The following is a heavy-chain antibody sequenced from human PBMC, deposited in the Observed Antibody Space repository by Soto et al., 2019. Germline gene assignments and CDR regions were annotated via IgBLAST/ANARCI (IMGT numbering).Heavy chain of an antibody. CDR2: IKSKTDGGTT. CDR1: GFTFSNAW. Sequence: GGSLRLSCAASGFTFSNAWMNWVRQAPGKGLEWVGRIKSKTDGGTTDYAAPVKGRFTNSRDDSKNTLYLQMNSLKTEDTAVYYCTTYSYYDILTGYGPRGRKDLSHYLAYYYYGMDVWGQGTTVTVSS. V-gene: IGHV3-15*07. J-gene: IGHJ6*02. CDR3: TTYSYYDILTGYGPRGRKDLSHYLAYYYYGMDV. D-gene: IGHD3-9*01.